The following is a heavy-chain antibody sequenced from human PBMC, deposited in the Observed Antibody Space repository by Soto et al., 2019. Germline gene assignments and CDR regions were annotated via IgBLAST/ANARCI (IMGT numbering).Heavy chain of an antibody. J-gene: IGHJ6*02. Sequence: ASVKVSCKASGYTFTTYGISWVRQAPGQGLEWMGWISGYNGHTKYAQKFQGRVTMTTDTSTSTVYMDLRSLRSDDTAVYYCARAGEMPYYYYGLDVWGQRPTVTVSS. CDR2: ISGYNGHT. CDR1: GYTFTTYG. CDR3: ARAGEMPYYYYGLDV. D-gene: IGHD3-16*01. V-gene: IGHV1-18*01.